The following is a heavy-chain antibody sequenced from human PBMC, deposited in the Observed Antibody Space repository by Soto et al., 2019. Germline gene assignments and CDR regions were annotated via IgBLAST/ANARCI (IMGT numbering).Heavy chain of an antibody. D-gene: IGHD2-2*03. CDR2: IYHSGST. V-gene: IGHV4-4*02. CDR3: ATGYCSSTSCPTDY. CDR1: GGSISSSNW. Sequence: SETLSLTCAVSGGSISSSNWWSWVRQPPGKGLEWIGEIYHSGSTNYNPSLKSRVTISVDKSKNQFSLKLSSVTAAGTAVYYCATGYCSSTSCPTDYWGQGTLVTVSS. J-gene: IGHJ4*02.